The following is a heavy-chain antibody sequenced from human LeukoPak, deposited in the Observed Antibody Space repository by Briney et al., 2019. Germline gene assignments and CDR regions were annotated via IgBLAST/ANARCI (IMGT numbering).Heavy chain of an antibody. CDR3: ARRRGQFNWFDP. J-gene: IGHJ5*02. Sequence: ASVKVSCTASGGTFSSYAISWVRQAPGQGLEWMGGIIPIFGTANYAQKFQGRVTITTDESTSTAYMELSSLRSEDTAVYYCARRRGQFNWFDPWGQGTLVTVSS. V-gene: IGHV1-69*05. CDR1: GGTFSSYA. CDR2: IIPIFGTA.